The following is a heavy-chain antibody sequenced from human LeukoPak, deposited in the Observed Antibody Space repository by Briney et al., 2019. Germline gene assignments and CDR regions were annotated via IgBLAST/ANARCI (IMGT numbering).Heavy chain of an antibody. V-gene: IGHV1-8*01. CDR1: GYTFTSYD. CDR2: MNPNSGNT. Sequence: GASVKVSCKASGYTFTSYDINWVRQATGQGLEWMGWMNPNSGNTGYAQKFQGRVTMTRNTSISTAYMELSSLRSEDTAVYYCARSRSSTSCYLTYYYYYMDVWGKGTTVTVSS. J-gene: IGHJ6*03. CDR3: ARSRSSTSCYLTYYYYYMDV. D-gene: IGHD2-2*01.